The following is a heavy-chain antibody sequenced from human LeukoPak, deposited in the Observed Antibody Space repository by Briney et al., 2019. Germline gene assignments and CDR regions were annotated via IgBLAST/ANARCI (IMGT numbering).Heavy chain of an antibody. CDR2: IYYSGST. CDR3: ARTPYCSSTSCYHYYYYYMDV. D-gene: IGHD2-2*01. J-gene: IGHJ6*03. Sequence: SETLSLTCAVSGGSISSGDYYWSWIRQPPGKGLEWIGYIYYSGSTYYNPSLKSRVTISVDTSKNQFSPKLSSVTAADTAVYYCARTPYCSSTSCYHYYYYYMDVWGKGTTVTVSS. CDR1: GGSISSGDYY. V-gene: IGHV4-30-4*08.